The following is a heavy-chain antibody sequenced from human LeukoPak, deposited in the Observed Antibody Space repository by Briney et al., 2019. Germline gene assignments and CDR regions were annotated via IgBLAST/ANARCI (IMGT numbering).Heavy chain of an antibody. V-gene: IGHV1-18*01. D-gene: IGHD6-13*01. CDR1: GYTFTSYA. CDR3: ARSPRQQLADY. Sequence: ASVKVSCKASGYTFTSYAISWVRQAPGQGLEWMGWISAYNGNTNCAQKLQGRVTMTTDTSTSTAYIELRSLRSDDTAVYYCARSPRQQLADYWGQGTLVTVSS. J-gene: IGHJ4*02. CDR2: ISAYNGNT.